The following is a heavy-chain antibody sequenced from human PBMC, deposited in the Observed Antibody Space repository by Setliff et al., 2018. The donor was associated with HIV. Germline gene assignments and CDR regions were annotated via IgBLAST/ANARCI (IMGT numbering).Heavy chain of an antibody. CDR1: GGSFSGYY. CDR3: ARGPDFWSAHPYSYYYMDV. CDR2: INHSGST. J-gene: IGHJ6*03. V-gene: IGHV4-34*01. D-gene: IGHD3-3*01. Sequence: PSETLSLTCAVYGGSFSGYYWSWIRQPPGKGLEWIGEINHSGSTNYNPSLTSRVTISVDTSKNQSSLKLNSVTAADTAVYFCARGPDFWSAHPYSYYYMDVWGKGTTVTVSS.